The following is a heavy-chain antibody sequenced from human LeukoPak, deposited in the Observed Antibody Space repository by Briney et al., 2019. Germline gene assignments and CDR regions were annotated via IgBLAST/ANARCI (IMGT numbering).Heavy chain of an antibody. CDR3: ARDSPFCGGDCYSIYMDV. CDR1: GFTFSSYA. D-gene: IGHD2-21*02. V-gene: IGHV3-23*01. Sequence: PGGSLRLSCAASGFTFSSYAMSWVRQAPGKGLEWVSALSGSGISTYYADSVRGRFTISRDSAQTSLYLQMNSLRAEDTAVYYCARDSPFCGGDCYSIYMDVWGRGTTVTVSS. J-gene: IGHJ6*03. CDR2: LSGSGIST.